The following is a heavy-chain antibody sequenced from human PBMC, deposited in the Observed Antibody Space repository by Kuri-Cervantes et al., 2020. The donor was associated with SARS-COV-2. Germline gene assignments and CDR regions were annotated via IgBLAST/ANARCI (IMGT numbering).Heavy chain of an antibody. V-gene: IGHV4-39*01. CDR2: IYYSGST. D-gene: IGHD5-18*01. CDR3: ARRPREEDHSFHWYFDL. J-gene: IGHJ2*01. Sequence: SETLSLTCAVYGGSFSGYYWGWIRQPPGKGLEWIGSIYYSGSTYYNPSLKSRVTISLDTSKNQFSLRLSSVTAADTAMYYCARRPREEDHSFHWYFDLWGRGTLVTVSS. CDR1: GGSFSGYY.